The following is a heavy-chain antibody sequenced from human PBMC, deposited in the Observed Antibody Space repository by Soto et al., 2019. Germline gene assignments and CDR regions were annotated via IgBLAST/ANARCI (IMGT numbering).Heavy chain of an antibody. Sequence: ASVKVSCKASGYTFTSYGISWVRQAPGQGLEWMGWINAGNGNTKYSQKFQGRVTITRDTSASTAYMELSSLRSEDTAVYYCATGDKNFTIFGVVIAHPDDYWGQGTLVTV. D-gene: IGHD3-3*01. CDR2: INAGNGNT. CDR1: GYTFTSYG. J-gene: IGHJ4*02. V-gene: IGHV1-3*01. CDR3: ATGDKNFTIFGVVIAHPDDY.